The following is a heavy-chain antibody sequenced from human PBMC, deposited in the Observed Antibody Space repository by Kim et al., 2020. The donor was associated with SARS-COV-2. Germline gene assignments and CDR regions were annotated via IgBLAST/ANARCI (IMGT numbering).Heavy chain of an antibody. Sequence: GGSLRLSCAASGFTFSSYGMHWVRQAPGKGLEWVAVISYDGSNKYYADSVKGRFTISRDNSKNTLYLQMNSLRAEDTAVYYCAKDLGMTTVTEGAFDIWGQGTMVTVSS. V-gene: IGHV3-30*18. CDR3: AKDLGMTTVTEGAFDI. CDR2: ISYDGSNK. J-gene: IGHJ3*02. CDR1: GFTFSSYG. D-gene: IGHD4-17*01.